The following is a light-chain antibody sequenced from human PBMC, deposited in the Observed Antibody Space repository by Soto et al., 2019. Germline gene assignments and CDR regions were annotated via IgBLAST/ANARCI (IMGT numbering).Light chain of an antibody. V-gene: IGLV4-69*01. Sequence: QPVLTQSPSASASLGASVKLTCTLSSGHSSYAIAWHQQQPEKGPRYLMKLNSDGSHSKGDGIPDRFSGSSSGAERYLTISRLQSEDEADYCCQTWGTGVVFGGGTKLTVL. J-gene: IGLJ2*01. CDR1: SGHSSYA. CDR3: QTWGTGVV. CDR2: LNSDGSH.